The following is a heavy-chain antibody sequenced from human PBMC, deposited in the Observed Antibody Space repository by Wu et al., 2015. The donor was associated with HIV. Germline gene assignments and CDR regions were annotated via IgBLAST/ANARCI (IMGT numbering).Heavy chain of an antibody. Sequence: QVQLVQSGTEVRRPGASVRVSCKTSGYSFTAYYMHWVRQAPGQGLEWMGWINPNSGGTNSAQKFQGRVTMTRDTSISTAYMGINRLRSDDTAVYYCATGYCGGTTCYSAAFDMWGQGDNGHRLF. CDR2: INPNSGGT. J-gene: IGHJ3*02. V-gene: IGHV1-2*02. CDR3: ATGYCGGTTCYSAAFDM. D-gene: IGHD2-2*01. CDR1: GYSFTAYY.